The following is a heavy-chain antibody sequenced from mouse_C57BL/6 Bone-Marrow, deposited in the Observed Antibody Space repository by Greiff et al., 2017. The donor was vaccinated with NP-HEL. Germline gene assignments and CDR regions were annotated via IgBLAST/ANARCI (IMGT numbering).Heavy chain of an antibody. CDR3: ARGPFDY. J-gene: IGHJ2*01. V-gene: IGHV1-19*01. CDR2: INPYNGGT. Sequence: VQLKQSGPVLVKPGASVKMSCKASGYTFTDYYMNWVKQSHGKSLEWIGVINPYNGGTSYNQKFKGKATLTVDKSSSTAYMALNSLTSEDSAVYYCARGPFDYWGQGTTLTVSS. CDR1: GYTFTDYY.